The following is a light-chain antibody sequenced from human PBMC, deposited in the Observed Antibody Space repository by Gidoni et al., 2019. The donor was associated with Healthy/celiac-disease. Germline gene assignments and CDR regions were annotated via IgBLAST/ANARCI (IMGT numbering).Light chain of an antibody. J-gene: IGKJ5*01. CDR3: QQYDNLPIT. Sequence: IQMPQSPSSLSASVGDRVTITCQASQDISNDLNWYQQKPGKAPKLLIYDASNLETGVPSRFSGSGSGTDFTFTISSLQPEEIATYYCQQYDNLPITFGQGTRLEIK. V-gene: IGKV1-33*01. CDR2: DAS. CDR1: QDISND.